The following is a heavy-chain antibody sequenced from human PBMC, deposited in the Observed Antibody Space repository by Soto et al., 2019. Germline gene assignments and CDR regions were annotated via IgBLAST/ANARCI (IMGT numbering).Heavy chain of an antibody. V-gene: IGHV4-34*01. J-gene: IGHJ4*02. CDR1: GGSSTDYN. CDR3: ARSRVEYSSSPFDY. CDR2: INHSGGT. Sequence: QVQLHQWGAGLLKPSETLSLTCAVYGGSSTDYNWSWIRQPPGKGLEWIGEINHSGGTNYNPSLKGRVTISVDTSKNQFSLKLTSVAAADTAVYYCARSRVEYSSSPFDYWGQGTLVTASS. D-gene: IGHD6-6*01.